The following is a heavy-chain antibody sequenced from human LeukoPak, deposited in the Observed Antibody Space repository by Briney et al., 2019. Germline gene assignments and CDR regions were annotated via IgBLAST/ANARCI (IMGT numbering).Heavy chain of an antibody. CDR3: TTRRQDGW. Sequence: GGSLRLSCVGSGFTFSDAWMSWVRQAPGKGLEWVGRITSKSDGGTIDYAAPVKGRFTISRDDSRNTLYLQMNSLKTEDTAVYHCTTRRQDGWWGQGTLVTVS. CDR2: ITSKSDGGTI. V-gene: IGHV3-15*01. J-gene: IGHJ4*02. D-gene: IGHD2-15*01. CDR1: GFTFSDAW.